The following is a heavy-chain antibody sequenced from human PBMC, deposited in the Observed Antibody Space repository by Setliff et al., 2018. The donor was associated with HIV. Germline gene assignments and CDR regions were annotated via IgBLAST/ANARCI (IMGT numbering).Heavy chain of an antibody. CDR1: GFTFYNFG. Sequence: SLRLSCATSGFTFYNFGMYWVRQAPGKGLEWVAFIRYDGSNGYYADSVKGRFTISRDNSKKTLYLQMNSLRAEDTAVYYCAKAIEDYYDSTGLDYWGQGTLVTVSS. V-gene: IGHV3-30*02. CDR2: IRYDGSNG. J-gene: IGHJ4*02. CDR3: AKAIEDYYDSTGLDY. D-gene: IGHD3-22*01.